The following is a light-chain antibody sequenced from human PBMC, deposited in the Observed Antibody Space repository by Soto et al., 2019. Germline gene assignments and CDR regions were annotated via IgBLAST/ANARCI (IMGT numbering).Light chain of an antibody. CDR1: QSVLHSSNNKNY. CDR2: WAS. J-gene: IGKJ4*01. Sequence: DIVMTQSPDSLAVSLGERATINCKSSQSVLHSSNNKNYLAWYQQKPRQPPKLLIYWASTRESGVPDRFSGSGSGADFTLTISSLQAEDVAFYYCQQYYSTPLTFGGGTKVEIK. CDR3: QQYYSTPLT. V-gene: IGKV4-1*01.